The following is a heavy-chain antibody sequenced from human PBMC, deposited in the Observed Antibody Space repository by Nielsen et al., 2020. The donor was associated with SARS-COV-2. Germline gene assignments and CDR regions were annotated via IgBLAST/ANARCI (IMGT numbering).Heavy chain of an antibody. Sequence: KVSCKGSGYSFTRYWIGWVRQTPGKGLEWMGIIYPGDCDTRYIQTFQGQVTISADKSISTAYLQWSSLKASDTAMYYCSRHGLHNYYDISGVAFDIWGQGTMVTVSS. J-gene: IGHJ3*02. V-gene: IGHV5-51*01. CDR3: SRHGLHNYYDISGVAFDI. CDR1: GYSFTRYW. CDR2: IYPGDCDT. D-gene: IGHD3-22*01.